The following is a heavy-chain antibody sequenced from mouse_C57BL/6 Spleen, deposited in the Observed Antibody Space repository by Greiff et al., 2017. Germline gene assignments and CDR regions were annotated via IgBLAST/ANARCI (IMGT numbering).Heavy chain of an antibody. V-gene: IGHV1-50*01. CDR3: ARYELGYYAMDY. Sequence: QVQLQQPGAELVKPGASVKLSCKASGYTFTSYWMQWVKQRPGQGLEWIGEIDPSDSYTNYNQKFKGKATLTVDTSSSTAYMQLSSLTSEDSAVYYCARYELGYYAMDYWGQGTSVTVSS. J-gene: IGHJ4*01. D-gene: IGHD2-3*01. CDR2: IDPSDSYT. CDR1: GYTFTSYW.